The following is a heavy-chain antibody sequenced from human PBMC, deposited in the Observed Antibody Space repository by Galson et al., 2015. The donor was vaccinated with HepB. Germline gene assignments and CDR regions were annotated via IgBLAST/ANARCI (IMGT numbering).Heavy chain of an antibody. J-gene: IGHJ4*02. CDR1: GYTLTELS. CDR2: FDPEDGET. CDR3: ATDQGGGDYVNLPGY. D-gene: IGHD4-17*01. V-gene: IGHV1-24*01. Sequence: SVKVSCKVSGYTLTELSMHWVRQAPGKGLEWMGGFDPEDGETIYAQKFQGRVTMTEDTSTDTAYMELSSLRSEDTAVYYCATDQGGGDYVNLPGYWGQGTLVTVSS.